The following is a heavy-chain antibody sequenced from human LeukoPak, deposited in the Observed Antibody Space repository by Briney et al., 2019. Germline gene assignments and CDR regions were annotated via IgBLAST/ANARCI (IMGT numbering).Heavy chain of an antibody. D-gene: IGHD3-10*01. CDR3: ARDDVFYYGSGSSFNDAFDI. J-gene: IGHJ3*02. CDR2: ISPIFGTA. CDR1: GGTFSNSA. V-gene: IGHV1-69*01. Sequence: GSSVRVSCKASGGTFSNSAISWVRQAPGQGLEWMGGISPIFGTANYAQKFQGRVTITADESTSTAYMELSSLRSDDTAVYYCARDDVFYYGSGSSFNDAFDIWGQGTMVSVSS.